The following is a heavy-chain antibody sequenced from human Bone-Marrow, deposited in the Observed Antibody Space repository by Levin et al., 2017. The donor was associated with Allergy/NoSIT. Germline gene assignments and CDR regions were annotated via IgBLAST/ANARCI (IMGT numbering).Heavy chain of an antibody. CDR2: ISYDGYNK. CDR3: AREIAQREVVY. V-gene: IGHV3-30*09. CDR1: GFDFRHYA. Sequence: PGGSLRLSCAASGFDFRHYALHWVRQAPGKGLEWVAAISYDGYNKYQADSVKGRFAISRDNSKNTLYLQMNSLRGEDTAVYYCAREIAQREVVYWGQGTLVIVSS. D-gene: IGHD6-25*01. J-gene: IGHJ4*02.